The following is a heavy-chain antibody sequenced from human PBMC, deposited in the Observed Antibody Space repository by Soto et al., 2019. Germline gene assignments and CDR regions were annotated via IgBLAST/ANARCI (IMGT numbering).Heavy chain of an antibody. V-gene: IGHV3-23*01. J-gene: IGHJ4*02. CDR2: ISGSGGST. Sequence: GGSLRLSCAASGFTFSSYAMSWVRQAPGKGLEWVSAISGSGGSTYYAGSVKGRFTISRDNSKNTLYLQMNSLRAEDTAVYYCAHPDDILTGYYFFDYWGQGTLVTVSS. CDR1: GFTFSSYA. CDR3: AHPDDILTGYYFFDY. D-gene: IGHD3-9*01.